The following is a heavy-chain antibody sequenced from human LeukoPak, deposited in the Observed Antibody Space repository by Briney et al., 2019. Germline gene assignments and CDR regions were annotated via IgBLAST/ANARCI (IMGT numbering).Heavy chain of an antibody. CDR1: DDSITIYY. Sequence: SETLSLTCTVSDDSITIYYWTWIRQPPGKGLEWIGYIDHTGSTNYNPSLNSRVTISRDTSKNHFSLELSSVTAADTAVYYCARGEDIVVVPAATLDYWGQGTLVTVSS. J-gene: IGHJ4*02. CDR3: ARGEDIVVVPAATLDY. CDR2: IDHTGST. D-gene: IGHD2-2*01. V-gene: IGHV4-59*12.